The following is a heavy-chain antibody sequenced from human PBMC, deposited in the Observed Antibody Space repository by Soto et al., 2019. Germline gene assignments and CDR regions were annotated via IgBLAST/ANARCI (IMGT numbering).Heavy chain of an antibody. V-gene: IGHV3-49*03. D-gene: IGHD5-18*01. CDR2: IRSKAYGGTT. J-gene: IGHJ6*02. CDR3: IPIAMAPPHYYYYYGMDV. CDR1: GFTFGDYA. Sequence: PGGSLRLSCTASGFTFGDYAMSWFRQAPGKGLEWVGFIRSKAYGGTTEYAASVKGRFTISRDDSKSIVYLQMNSLKTEDTAVFYCIPIAMAPPHYYYYYGMDVWGQGTTVTVSS.